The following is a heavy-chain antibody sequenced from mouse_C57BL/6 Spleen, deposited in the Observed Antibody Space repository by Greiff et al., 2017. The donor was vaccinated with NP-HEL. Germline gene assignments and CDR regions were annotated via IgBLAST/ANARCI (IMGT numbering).Heavy chain of an antibody. V-gene: IGHV1-64*01. CDR2: IHPNSGST. Sequence: QVQLQQPGAELVKPGASVKLSCKASGYTFTSYWMHWVKQRPGQGLEWIGMIHPNSGSTNYNEKFKSKATLTVDKSSSTAYMQLSSLTSEDSAVYYCARDWDGRGYYALDGWGQGTSVTVSS. D-gene: IGHD4-1*01. CDR1: GYTFTSYW. J-gene: IGHJ4*01. CDR3: ARDWDGRGYYALDG.